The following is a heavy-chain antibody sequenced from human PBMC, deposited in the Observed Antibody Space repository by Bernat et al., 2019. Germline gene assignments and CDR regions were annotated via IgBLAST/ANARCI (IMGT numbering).Heavy chain of an antibody. CDR3: TRLEDGYNFLVN. CDR1: GFTFSGSV. Sequence: EVQLVESGGGLVQPGGSLKLSCAASGFTFSGSVMHWVRQASGKGLEWVGRIRSKANNYATIYAASVKGRFNISRDDSKNTAYLQMNSLKAEDTAVYYCTRLEDGYNFLVNWGQGTLVTVSS. D-gene: IGHD5-24*01. V-gene: IGHV3-73*01. CDR2: IRSKANNYAT. J-gene: IGHJ1*01.